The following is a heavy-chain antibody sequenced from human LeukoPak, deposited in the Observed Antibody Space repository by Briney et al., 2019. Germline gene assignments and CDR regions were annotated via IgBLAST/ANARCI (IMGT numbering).Heavy chain of an antibody. J-gene: IGHJ3*02. V-gene: IGHV1-69*13. Sequence: SVKVSCKASGGTFSNYAIHWVRQAPGQGLAWMGGTIPVFGTADYAQQFQGRVTITADESTSTAFMELSSLRSEDTAMYYCARAQWVTTGRGDAFDIWGQGTMVSVSS. CDR2: TIPVFGTA. CDR3: ARAQWVTTGRGDAFDI. CDR1: GGTFSNYA. D-gene: IGHD4-17*01.